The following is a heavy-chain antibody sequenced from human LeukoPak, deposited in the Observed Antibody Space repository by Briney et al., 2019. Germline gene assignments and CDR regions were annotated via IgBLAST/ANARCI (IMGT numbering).Heavy chain of an antibody. CDR2: INPNSGGT. CDR3: ARDSGWSGVHYYYGMDV. Sequence: ASVKVSCKASGYTFTGYYMHWVRQAPGQGLEWMGWINPNSGGTNYAQKFQGRVTMTRDTSISTAYMELSRLRSDDTAVYYCARDSGWSGVHYYYGMDVWGQGTTVTVSS. D-gene: IGHD3-3*01. CDR1: GYTFTGYY. V-gene: IGHV1-2*02. J-gene: IGHJ6*02.